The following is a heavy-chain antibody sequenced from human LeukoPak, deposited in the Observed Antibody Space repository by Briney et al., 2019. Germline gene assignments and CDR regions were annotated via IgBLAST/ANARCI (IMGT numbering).Heavy chain of an antibody. V-gene: IGHV3-74*01. CDR1: GFTFSSYW. CDR3: AREDIVVVPAAMEVYYYYGMDV. J-gene: IGHJ6*02. Sequence: GGSLRLSCAASGFTFSSYWMHWVRQAPGKGLVWVSRIDSDGSSTNYADSVKGRFTISRDNSKNTLYLQMNSLRAEDTAVYYCAREDIVVVPAAMEVYYYYGMDVWGQGTTVTVSS. CDR2: IDSDGSST. D-gene: IGHD2-2*01.